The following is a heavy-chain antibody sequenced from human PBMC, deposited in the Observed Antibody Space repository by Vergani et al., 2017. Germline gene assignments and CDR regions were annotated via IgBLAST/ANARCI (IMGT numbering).Heavy chain of an antibody. CDR2: ISGSGGST. CDR3: AKAKPRNSGYDYLYYYHAMDV. J-gene: IGHJ6*04. CDR1: GFTFNHYA. D-gene: IGHD5-12*01. V-gene: IGHV3-23*01. Sequence: EVQLLESGGDLVQPGGSLRLSCAASGFTFNHYAMNWVRQAPGKGMEWVSGISGSGGSTYYAGPVKGRFNISRDSAKNTLYLQMNSLSAGDTAVYYCAKAKPRNSGYDYLYYYHAMDVWGKGTTVTVSS.